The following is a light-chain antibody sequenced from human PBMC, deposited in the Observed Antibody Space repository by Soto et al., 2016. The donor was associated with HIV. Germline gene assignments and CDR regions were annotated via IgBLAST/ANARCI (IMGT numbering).Light chain of an antibody. CDR3: QVWDSRSDGL. J-gene: IGLJ2*01. V-gene: IGLV3-21*03. CDR2: DDR. CDR1: NIGSQD. Sequence: SYVLTQPSSVSVAPGKAATITCGGKNIGSQDIHWYQQKPGQAPVLVVYDDRARPSGIPDRFSGSYSGDTATLTISRVEVGDEADYYCQVWDSRSDGLFGGGTRLTVL.